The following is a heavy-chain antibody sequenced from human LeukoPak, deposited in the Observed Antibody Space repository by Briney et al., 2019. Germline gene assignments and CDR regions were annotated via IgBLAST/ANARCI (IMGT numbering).Heavy chain of an antibody. D-gene: IGHD3-22*01. CDR1: GFTFSSYS. CDR2: ISSSSSYI. J-gene: IGHJ4*02. V-gene: IGHV3-21*04. Sequence: GGSLRLSCAASGFTFSSYSMNWVRQAPGKGLEWVSSISSSSSYIYYADSVKGRFTISRDNAKNSLYLQMNSLRAEDTALYYCAKSDSSGYYYGLGNYWGQGTLVTVSS. CDR3: AKSDSSGYYYGLGNY.